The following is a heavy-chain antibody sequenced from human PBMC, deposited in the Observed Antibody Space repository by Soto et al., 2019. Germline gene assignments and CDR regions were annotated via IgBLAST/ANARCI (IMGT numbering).Heavy chain of an antibody. CDR2: INPATGAA. D-gene: IGHD3-3*01. V-gene: IGHV1-2*02. J-gene: IGHJ3*02. Sequence: QLHLVQSGAVVKKPGASVTVSCSASGYPVTAYYMHWVRQAPGRGLEWMGGINPATGAAKYTQTLQGRVTMTRDTSTSTVFMELSGLTSEDTAVFSCARGGGVGVAGSAAFDMWGQGTLVTVSS. CDR3: ARGGGVGVAGSAAFDM. CDR1: GYPVTAYY.